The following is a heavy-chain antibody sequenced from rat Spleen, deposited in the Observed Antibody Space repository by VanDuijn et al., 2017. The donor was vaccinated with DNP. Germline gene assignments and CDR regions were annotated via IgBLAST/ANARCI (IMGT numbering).Heavy chain of an antibody. V-gene: IGHV2-45*01. D-gene: IGHD1-11*01. Sequence: QVQLMESGPGLVQPSETLSLTCTVSGFSVTSYNVHWVRQPPGKGLEWMGIIWGNGNTNYNSVLKSRLSISRDTSKSQVFLKMNNLQTEDTAMYFCARSAYGGYTYYFDFWGQGVMVTVSS. CDR2: IWGNGNT. CDR3: ARSAYGGYTYYFDF. CDR1: GFSVTSYN. J-gene: IGHJ2*01.